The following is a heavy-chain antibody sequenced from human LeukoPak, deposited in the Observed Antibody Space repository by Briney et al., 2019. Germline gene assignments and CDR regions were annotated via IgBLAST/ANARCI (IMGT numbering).Heavy chain of an antibody. CDR2: ISSSGSTI. D-gene: IGHD3-22*01. Sequence: PGGSLRLSCAASGFTFSDYYMSWVRQAPGKGLEWVSYISSSGSTIYYADSVKGRFTISRDNAKNSLYLQMNSLRAEDTAVYYCARDHYYDSSVNYLFYWGQGTLVTVSS. CDR3: ARDHYYDSSVNYLFY. V-gene: IGHV3-11*04. J-gene: IGHJ4*02. CDR1: GFTFSDYY.